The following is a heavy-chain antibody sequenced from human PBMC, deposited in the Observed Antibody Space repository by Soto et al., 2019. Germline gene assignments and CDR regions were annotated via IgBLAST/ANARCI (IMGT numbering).Heavy chain of an antibody. CDR2: ISYDGSNK. CDR1: GFTFSSYG. Sequence: GGSLRLSCAASGFTFSSYGMHWVRQAPGKGLEWVAVISYDGSNKYYADSVKGRFTISRDNSKNTLYLQMNSLRAEDTAVYHCAKDLGIVATGYFDYWGQGTLVTVSS. V-gene: IGHV3-30*18. CDR3: AKDLGIVATGYFDY. J-gene: IGHJ4*02. D-gene: IGHD5-12*01.